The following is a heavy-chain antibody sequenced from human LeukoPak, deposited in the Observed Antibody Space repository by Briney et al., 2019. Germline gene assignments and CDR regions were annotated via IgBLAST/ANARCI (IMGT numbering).Heavy chain of an antibody. CDR3: ALVRRAALNWFDP. D-gene: IGHD6-6*01. CDR2: IYYSGST. V-gene: IGHV4-61*08. CDR1: GGSISSGGYY. J-gene: IGHJ5*02. Sequence: SQTLSLTCTVSGGSISSGGYYWSWIRQPPGKGLEWIGYIYYSGSTNYNPSLKSRVTISVDTSKNQFSLKLSSVTAADTAVYYCALVRRAALNWFDPWGQGTLVTVSS.